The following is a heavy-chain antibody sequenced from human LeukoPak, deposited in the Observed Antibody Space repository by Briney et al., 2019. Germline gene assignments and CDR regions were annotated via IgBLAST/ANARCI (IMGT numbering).Heavy chain of an antibody. V-gene: IGHV3-23*01. Sequence: PGGSLRLSCAASGFTFSSYAMSWVRQAPGKGLEWVSAISGSGGSTYYADSVKGRFTISRDNSKNTLYLQMNSLRAEDTAVYYCAKDVMEVLEWLLGYYYYYMDVWGKGTTVTVSS. J-gene: IGHJ6*03. CDR2: ISGSGGST. CDR3: AKDVMEVLEWLLGYYYYYMDV. D-gene: IGHD3-3*01. CDR1: GFTFSSYA.